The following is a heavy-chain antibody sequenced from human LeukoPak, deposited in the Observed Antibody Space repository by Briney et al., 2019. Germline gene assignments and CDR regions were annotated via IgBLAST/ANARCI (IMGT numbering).Heavy chain of an antibody. D-gene: IGHD3-10*01. Sequence: SETLSLTCTVSGGSISSGSYYWSWIRQPAGKGLEWIGRIYTSGSTNYNPSLKSRVTISVDTSKDQFSLKLSSVTAADTAVYYCARWAIFGGWYDPWGQGTLVTVSS. J-gene: IGHJ5*02. CDR1: GGSISSGSYY. CDR2: IYTSGST. CDR3: ARWAIFGGWYDP. V-gene: IGHV4-61*02.